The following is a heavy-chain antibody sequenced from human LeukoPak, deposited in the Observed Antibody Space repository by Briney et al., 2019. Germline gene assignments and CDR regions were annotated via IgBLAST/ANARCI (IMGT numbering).Heavy chain of an antibody. J-gene: IGHJ5*02. CDR1: GYSFTSNW. D-gene: IGHD1-1*01. CDR3: ARQPEGTWFDP. CDR2: IDPSDSCT. Sequence: PGESLKISCKGSGYSFTSNWISWVRQMPGKGLEWMGRIDPSDSCTNYSPSFQGHATISADKSISTAYLQWSSLKASDTAMYYCARQPEGTWFDPWGQGTLVTVSS. V-gene: IGHV5-10-1*01.